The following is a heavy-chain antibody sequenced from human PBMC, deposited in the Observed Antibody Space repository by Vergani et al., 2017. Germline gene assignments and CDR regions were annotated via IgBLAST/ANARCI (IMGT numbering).Heavy chain of an antibody. D-gene: IGHD3-22*01. J-gene: IGHJ4*02. Sequence: QVQLVQSGAEVKKPGSSVKVSCKASGGTFSSYAISWVRQAPGQGLEWMGGIIPIFGTANYAQKFQGRVTITADESTSTAYMELSSLTSEDTAVYYCATVGDYYDSSGYYYGGYWGQGTLVTVSS. CDR1: GGTFSSYA. CDR3: ATVGDYYDSSGYYYGGY. V-gene: IGHV1-69*01. CDR2: IIPIFGTA.